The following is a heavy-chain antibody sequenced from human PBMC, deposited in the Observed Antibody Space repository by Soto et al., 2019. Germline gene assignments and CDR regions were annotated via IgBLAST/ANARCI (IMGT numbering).Heavy chain of an antibody. J-gene: IGHJ4*02. CDR1: GGTFSSYA. CDR3: ARGYYSPHGFSTLAY. D-gene: IGHD3-22*01. CDR2: IIPIFGTA. V-gene: IGHV1-69*06. Sequence: SVKVSCKASGGTFSSYAISWVRQAPGQGLEWMGGIIPIFGTANYAQKFQGRVTITADKSTSTAYMELSSLRSEDTAVYYCARGYYSPHGFSTLAYWGQGTLVTVSS.